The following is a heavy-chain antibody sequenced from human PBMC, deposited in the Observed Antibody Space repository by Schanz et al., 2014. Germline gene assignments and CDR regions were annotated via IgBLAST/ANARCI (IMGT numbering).Heavy chain of an antibody. CDR1: GFSFSGYG. V-gene: IGHV3-48*04. J-gene: IGHJ4*02. CDR3: ARCEDY. Sequence: VQLVESGGGVAQPGGSLRHSCAASGFSFSGYGMHWVRQAPGKGLEWIAYISSGGTTIYYADSVKGRFTISRDNAKDSLYLQMNSLRAEDTAVYYCARCEDYWGQGTLVTVSS. CDR2: ISSGGTTI.